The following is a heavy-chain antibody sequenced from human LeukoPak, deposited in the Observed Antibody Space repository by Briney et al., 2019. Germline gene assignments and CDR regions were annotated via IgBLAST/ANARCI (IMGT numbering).Heavy chain of an antibody. D-gene: IGHD6-13*01. Sequence: SETLSLPCTVSGRSISSYYWSWIRQPPGKGLEWFGYIFYSGSTNYNPSLKRRVTISVDTSKNQFSLKLNSLTAADTAVYYCARGLHRVAAAGTDAFDIWGQGTMVTVSS. CDR2: IFYSGST. J-gene: IGHJ3*02. V-gene: IGHV4-59*01. CDR3: ARGLHRVAAAGTDAFDI. CDR1: GRSISSYY.